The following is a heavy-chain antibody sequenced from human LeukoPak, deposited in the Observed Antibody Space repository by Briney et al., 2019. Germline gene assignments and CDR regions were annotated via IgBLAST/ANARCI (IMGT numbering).Heavy chain of an antibody. J-gene: IGHJ4*02. CDR3: ARATVVGAFDF. Sequence: PSETLSLTCTVSGGSVPNFYWNWIRQSLGKRLEWIGYIYNSGSINYNPSLKSRVAISEDTSKNQFSLKLSSVAAADTAVYYCARATVVGAFDFWGQGTLVTVPS. D-gene: IGHD6-19*01. CDR2: IYNSGSI. CDR1: GGSVPNFY. V-gene: IGHV4-59*02.